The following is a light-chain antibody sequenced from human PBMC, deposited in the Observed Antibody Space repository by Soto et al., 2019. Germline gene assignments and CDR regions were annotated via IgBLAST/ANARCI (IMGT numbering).Light chain of an antibody. CDR3: QQSYSTPPMYT. V-gene: IGKV1-39*01. Sequence: DIQMTQSPSSLSASVGDRVTITCRASQSISKSLNWYQQKPGRAPTLLISVASTLHSGVPSRFSGCGSGTDFTLTISSLQREDFATYYYQQSYSTPPMYTFGQGTKLEIK. CDR2: VAS. J-gene: IGKJ2*01. CDR1: QSISKS.